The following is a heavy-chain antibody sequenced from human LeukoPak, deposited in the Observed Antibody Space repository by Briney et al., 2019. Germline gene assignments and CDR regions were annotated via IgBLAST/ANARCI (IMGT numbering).Heavy chain of an antibody. J-gene: IGHJ5*02. CDR1: GYSISSAFY. Sequence: SETLSLTCTVSGYSISSAFYWGWIRVPPGKGLEWIGSIFHRGTTYYNSSLKSRVNMSIDTSKNQFSLNLNSLTAEDTAMYYCVRDGYYGSGSPGWFGPWGPGTLVTVSS. CDR2: IFHRGTT. V-gene: IGHV4-38-2*02. D-gene: IGHD3-10*01. CDR3: VRDGYYGSGSPGWFGP.